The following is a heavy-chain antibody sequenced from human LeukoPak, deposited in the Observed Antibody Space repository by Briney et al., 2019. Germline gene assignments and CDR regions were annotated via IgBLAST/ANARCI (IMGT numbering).Heavy chain of an antibody. CDR1: GFTFSSYA. CDR2: ISGSGGST. D-gene: IGHD6-19*01. Sequence: GGSLRLPCAASGFTFSSYAMSWVRQAPGKGLEWVSAISGSGGSTYYADSVKGRFTISRDNSKNTLYLQMNSLRAEDTAVYYCAKRTGYSSGCLGYWGQGTLVTVSS. J-gene: IGHJ4*02. V-gene: IGHV3-23*01. CDR3: AKRTGYSSGCLGY.